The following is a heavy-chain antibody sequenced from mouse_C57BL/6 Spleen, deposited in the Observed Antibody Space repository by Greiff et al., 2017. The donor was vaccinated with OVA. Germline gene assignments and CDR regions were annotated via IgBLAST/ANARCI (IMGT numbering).Heavy chain of an antibody. CDR3: ERHEDYGSSWGWFAY. V-gene: IGHV5-15*04. D-gene: IGHD1-1*01. CDR1: GFTFSDYG. Sequence: EVKLVESGGGLVQPGGSLKLSCAASGFTFSDYGMAWVRQAPRKGPEWVAFISNLAYSIYYADTVTGRFTISRENAKNTPYLEMSSLRSEDTAMYYGERHEDYGSSWGWFAYWGQGTLVTVSA. CDR2: ISNLAYSI. J-gene: IGHJ3*01.